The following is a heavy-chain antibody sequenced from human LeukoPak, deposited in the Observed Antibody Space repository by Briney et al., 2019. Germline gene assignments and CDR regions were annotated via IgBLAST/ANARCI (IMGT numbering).Heavy chain of an antibody. Sequence: SETLSLTCTVSGGSISSYYWSWIRQPPGKGLEWIGYIYYSGSTNYNPSLKSRVTISVDTSKNQFSLKLSSVTASDSAVYYCSRGRDTAMVTDAFDIWGQGTMVTVSS. CDR3: SRGRDTAMVTDAFDI. D-gene: IGHD5-18*01. CDR1: GGSISSYY. CDR2: IYYSGST. V-gene: IGHV4-59*01. J-gene: IGHJ3*02.